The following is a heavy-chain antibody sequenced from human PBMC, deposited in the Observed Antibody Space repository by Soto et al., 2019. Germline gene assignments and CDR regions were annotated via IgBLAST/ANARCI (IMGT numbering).Heavy chain of an antibody. CDR2: IIPIFGTA. V-gene: IGHV1-69*06. CDR1: GGTFSSYA. Sequence: GASVKVSCKASGGTFSSYAIIWVRQAPGQGLEWMGGIIPIFGTANYAQKFQGRVTITADKSTSTAYMELSSLRSEDTAVYYCARVIAAALKNWFDPWGQGTLVTVSS. D-gene: IGHD6-13*01. J-gene: IGHJ5*02. CDR3: ARVIAAALKNWFDP.